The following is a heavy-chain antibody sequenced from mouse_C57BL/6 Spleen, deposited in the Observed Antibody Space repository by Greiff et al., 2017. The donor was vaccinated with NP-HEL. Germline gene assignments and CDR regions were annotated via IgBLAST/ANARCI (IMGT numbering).Heavy chain of an antibody. D-gene: IGHD3-2*02. V-gene: IGHV1-4*01. CDR2: INPSSGYT. CDR3: ARGAGEAYFDY. J-gene: IGHJ2*01. Sequence: QVQLQQSGAELARPGASVKMSCKASGYTFTSYTMHWVKQRPGQGLEWIGYINPSSGYTKYNQKFKDKATLTADKSSSTAYMQLSSLTSEDSAVYYCARGAGEAYFDYWGQGTTLTVSS. CDR1: GYTFTSYT.